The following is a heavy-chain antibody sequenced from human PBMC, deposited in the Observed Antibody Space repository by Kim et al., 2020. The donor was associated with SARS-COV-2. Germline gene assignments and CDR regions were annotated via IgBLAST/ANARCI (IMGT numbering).Heavy chain of an antibody. V-gene: IGHV3-74*01. CDR2: INIDGSIT. CDR3: SRGVAAPIDDAFDI. J-gene: IGHJ3*02. Sequence: GGSLRLSCAASGFIFSSYWMHWVRQAPGKGLVCVSRINIDGSITGYADSVKGRFTISRDNAKNTLYLQMNSLRAEDTAIYYCSRGVAAPIDDAFDIWGQGTMVTVSS. CDR1: GFIFSSYW. D-gene: IGHD6-19*01.